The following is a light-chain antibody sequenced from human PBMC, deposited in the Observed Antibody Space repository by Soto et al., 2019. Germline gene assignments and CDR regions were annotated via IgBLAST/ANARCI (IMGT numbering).Light chain of an antibody. CDR2: LGS. V-gene: IGKV2-28*01. CDR3: MQPLQSWT. J-gene: IGKJ1*01. CDR1: QSLLHSNGYNY. Sequence: DIVMTQSPLSLPVTPGEPASISCRSSQSLLHSNGYNYLDWYLQKTGQSPQLLIYLGSNRASGVPDRFSGSGSGTDFTLKISRVEAEDVGVYYCMQPLQSWTFGQGTKVEL.